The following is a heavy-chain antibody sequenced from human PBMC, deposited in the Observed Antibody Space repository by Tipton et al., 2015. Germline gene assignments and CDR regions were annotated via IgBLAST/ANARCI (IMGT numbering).Heavy chain of an antibody. CDR3: ARGLEHGMDV. CDR2: IYYSGST. CDR1: GGSISTYY. D-gene: IGHD5-24*01. J-gene: IGHJ6*02. Sequence: TLSLTCTVSGGSISTYYWTWIRQPPGKGLEWIGYIYYSGSTNYNASLKSRVTISIDTSKNQFSLKLSSVTAADTAAYYCARGLEHGMDVWGQGATVSVSS. V-gene: IGHV4-59*01.